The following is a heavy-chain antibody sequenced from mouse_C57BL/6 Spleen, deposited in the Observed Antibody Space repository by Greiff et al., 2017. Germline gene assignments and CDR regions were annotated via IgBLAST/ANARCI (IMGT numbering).Heavy chain of an antibody. CDR1: GFSFNTYA. CDR3: VRHEGYGEAMDY. V-gene: IGHV10-1*01. J-gene: IGHJ4*01. CDR2: IRSKSNNYAT. D-gene: IGHD2-3*01. Sequence: EVMLVESGGGLVQPKGSLKLSCAASGFSFNTYAMNWVRQAPGKGLEWVARIRSKSNNYATYYADSVKDRFTISRDDSESMLYLQMNNLKTEDTAMYDCVRHEGYGEAMDYWGQGTSVTVSA.